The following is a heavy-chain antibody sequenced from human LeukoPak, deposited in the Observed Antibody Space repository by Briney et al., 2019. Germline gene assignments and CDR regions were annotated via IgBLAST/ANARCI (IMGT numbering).Heavy chain of an antibody. CDR1: GYTFSNYD. J-gene: IGHJ5*02. CDR3: ARGPSCGSMTCPYWFDP. CDR2: MNPTSGNT. V-gene: IGHV1-8*01. D-gene: IGHD2-2*01. Sequence: GASVKVSCKASGYTFSNYDINWVRQATGQGLEWMGWMNPTSGNTGYAQKFQDRVTMTRNTTISTAYMQLSSLTSEDTAVYYCARGPSCGSMTCPYWFDPWGQGTLVTVSS.